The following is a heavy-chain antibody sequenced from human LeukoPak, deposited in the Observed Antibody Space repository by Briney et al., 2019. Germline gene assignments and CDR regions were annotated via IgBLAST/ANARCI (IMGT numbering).Heavy chain of an antibody. CDR1: GGSISSGSYY. Sequence: SETLPLTCTVSGGSISSGSYYWSWIRQPAGKGLEWIGRIYTSGSTNYNPSLKSRVTISVDTSKNQFSLKLSSVTAADTAVYYCARGPSTQGDFWSGYYFDYWGQGTLVTVSS. CDR3: ARGPSTQGDFWSGYYFDY. J-gene: IGHJ4*02. V-gene: IGHV4-61*02. D-gene: IGHD3-3*01. CDR2: IYTSGST.